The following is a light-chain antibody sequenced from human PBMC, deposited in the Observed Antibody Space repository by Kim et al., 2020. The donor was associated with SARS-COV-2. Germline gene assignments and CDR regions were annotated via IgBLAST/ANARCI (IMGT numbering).Light chain of an antibody. V-gene: IGLV3-21*01. Sequence: APGKTARITCGGYNIGSKSIHWYQRKPGQAPVLVIYYDSDRPSGIPERFSGSNSGSTATLTIGRVEAGDEADYYCQVWDTDSDHVVFGGGTKVTVL. CDR2: YDS. CDR1: NIGSKS. CDR3: QVWDTDSDHVV. J-gene: IGLJ2*01.